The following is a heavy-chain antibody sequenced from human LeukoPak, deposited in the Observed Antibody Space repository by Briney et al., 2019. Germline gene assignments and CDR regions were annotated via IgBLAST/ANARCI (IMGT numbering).Heavy chain of an antibody. CDR3: ATAKGMDYFDY. Sequence: SVKVSCKASGGTFSSYAISWVRQAPGQGLEWMGRIIPILGIANYAQKFQGRVTITAGKSTSTAYMELSSLRSEDTAVYYCATAKGMDYFDYWGQGTLVTVSS. CDR2: IIPILGIA. J-gene: IGHJ4*02. CDR1: GGTFSSYA. D-gene: IGHD2-8*01. V-gene: IGHV1-69*04.